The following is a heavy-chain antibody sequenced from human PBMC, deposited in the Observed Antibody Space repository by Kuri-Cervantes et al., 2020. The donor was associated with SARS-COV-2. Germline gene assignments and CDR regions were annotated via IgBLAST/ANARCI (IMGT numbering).Heavy chain of an antibody. CDR2: ISSSGSTI. CDR1: GFTFSDYY. CDR3: ARTGGCTNGVCYTEPDGAFDI. V-gene: IGHV3-11*01. Sequence: GGSLRLSCAASGFTFSDYYMSWIRQAPGKGLEWVSYISSSGSTIYYADSVKGRFTISRDNAKNSLYLQMNSLRAEDTAVYYCARTGGCTNGVCYTEPDGAFDIWGQGTMVTVSS. D-gene: IGHD2-8*01. J-gene: IGHJ3*02.